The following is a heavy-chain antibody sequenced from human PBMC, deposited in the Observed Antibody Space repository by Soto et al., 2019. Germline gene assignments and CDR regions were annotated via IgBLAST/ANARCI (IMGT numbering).Heavy chain of an antibody. J-gene: IGHJ6*02. CDR3: ARGFDGSLPYYYYGMDV. V-gene: IGHV1-69*13. CDR1: GGTFSSYA. D-gene: IGHD1-26*01. Sequence: SVKVSCKASGGTFSSYAISWVRQAPGQGLEWMGGIIPIFGTANYAQKFQGRVTITADESTSTAYMELSSLRSEDTAVYYCARGFDGSLPYYYYGMDVWGQGTTVTVSS. CDR2: IIPIFGTA.